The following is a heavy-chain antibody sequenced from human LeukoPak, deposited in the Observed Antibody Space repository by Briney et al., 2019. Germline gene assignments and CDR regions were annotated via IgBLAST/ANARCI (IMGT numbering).Heavy chain of an antibody. CDR1: GFTFSSYS. D-gene: IGHD4-17*01. Sequence: GGSLRLSCAASGFTFSSYSMNWVRQAPGKGLEWVSSISSSSYIYYADSVKGRFTISRDNAKNSLYLQMNSLRAEDTAVYYCARDQVMTTVTTDYWGQGTLVTVSS. J-gene: IGHJ4*02. CDR2: ISSSSYI. CDR3: ARDQVMTTVTTDY. V-gene: IGHV3-21*01.